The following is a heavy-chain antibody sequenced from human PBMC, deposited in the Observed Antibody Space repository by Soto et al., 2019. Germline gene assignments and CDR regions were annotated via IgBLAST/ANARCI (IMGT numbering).Heavy chain of an antibody. CDR3: GRRSVRGWSY. V-gene: IGHV4-34*01. D-gene: IGHD3-10*02. J-gene: IGHJ4*02. Sequence: AGTLSLTCAVYGGSFSGYYWTWIRQPPGKGLEWIGEITHSGSTNYNPSLKSRVTISVDTSKNQFSMNLNAETAADTAGYYCGRRSVRGWSYWGQGTVVTV. CDR1: GGSFSGYY. CDR2: ITHSGST.